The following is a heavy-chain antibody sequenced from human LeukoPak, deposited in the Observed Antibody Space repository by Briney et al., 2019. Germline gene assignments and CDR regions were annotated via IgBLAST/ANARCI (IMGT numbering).Heavy chain of an antibody. D-gene: IGHD1-26*01. CDR1: GGSISSGDYY. J-gene: IGHJ4*02. CDR2: IYYSEST. V-gene: IGHV4-30-4*08. CDR3: ARVQMWELGPFDY. Sequence: PSQTLSLTCTVSGGSISSGDYYWSWIRQPPGKGLEWIGYIYYSESTYYNPSLKSRVTISVDTSKNQFSLKLSSVTAADTAVYYCARVQMWELGPFDYWGQGTLVTVSS.